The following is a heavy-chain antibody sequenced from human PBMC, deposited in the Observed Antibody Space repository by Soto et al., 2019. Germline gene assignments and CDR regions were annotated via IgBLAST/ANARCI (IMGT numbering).Heavy chain of an antibody. D-gene: IGHD3-16*01. CDR3: ARYLRSNPGGFDP. J-gene: IGHJ5*02. CDR1: GGSISSYY. Sequence: SETLSLTCTVSGGSISSYYWSWIRQPPGKGLEWIGYIYYSGSTNYNPSLKSRVTISVDTSKNQFSLKLSSVTAADTAVYYCARYLRSNPGGFDPWGQGTLVTVSS. CDR2: IYYSGST. V-gene: IGHV4-59*01.